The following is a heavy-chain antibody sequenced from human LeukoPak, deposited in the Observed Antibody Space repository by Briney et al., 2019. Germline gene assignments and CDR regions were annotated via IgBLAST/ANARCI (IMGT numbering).Heavy chain of an antibody. Sequence: SETLSLTCAVYGGSFSGYYWSWIRPPPGKGLEWIGEINHSGSTNYNPSLKSRVTISVDTSKNQFSLKLSSVTAADTAVYYCAREPRDSSGYSPFDYWGQGTLVTVSS. CDR3: AREPRDSSGYSPFDY. CDR1: GGSFSGYY. V-gene: IGHV4-34*01. CDR2: INHSGST. J-gene: IGHJ4*02. D-gene: IGHD3-22*01.